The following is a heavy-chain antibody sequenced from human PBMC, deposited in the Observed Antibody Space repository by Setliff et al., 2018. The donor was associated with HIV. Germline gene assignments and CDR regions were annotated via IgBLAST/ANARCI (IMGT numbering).Heavy chain of an antibody. Sequence: GGSLRLSCAASGSGFTFSSYSMNWVRQAPGKGLEWVSYISSTSSTIYYANSVKGRFTNSRDNAKNTLYLQMNSLRAEDTAVYYCAKIQNPQGYYYDSSGYYPHPGSPDYWGQGTLVTVSS. J-gene: IGHJ4*02. CDR1: GSGFTFSSYS. CDR2: ISSTSSTI. CDR3: AKIQNPQGYYYDSSGYYPHPGSPDY. V-gene: IGHV3-48*04. D-gene: IGHD3-22*01.